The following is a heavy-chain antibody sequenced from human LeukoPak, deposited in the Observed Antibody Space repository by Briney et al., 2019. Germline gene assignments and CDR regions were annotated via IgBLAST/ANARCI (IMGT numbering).Heavy chain of an antibody. D-gene: IGHD1-1*01. CDR3: ARVYNWNDYYFDY. V-gene: IGHV1-2*02. CDR2: INPNSGGT. J-gene: IGHJ4*02. Sequence: ASVKVSCKASGYTFTGYYMHWVRQAPGQGLEWMGWINPNSGGTNYAQKFQGRVTMTRDTSISTAYMELSRLRSDDTAVYYCARVYNWNDYYFDYWGQGTLVTVSS. CDR1: GYTFTGYY.